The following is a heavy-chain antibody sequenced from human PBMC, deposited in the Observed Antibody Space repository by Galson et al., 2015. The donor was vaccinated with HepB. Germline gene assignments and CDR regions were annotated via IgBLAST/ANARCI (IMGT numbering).Heavy chain of an antibody. CDR3: AREGNDSSGYYY. Sequence: TLSLTCTVSGGSISSGDYYWSWIRQPPGKGLEWIGYIYYSGSTYYNPSLKSRVTISVDTSKNQFPLKLSSVTAADTAVYYCAREGNDSSGYYYWGQGTLVTVSS. J-gene: IGHJ4*02. V-gene: IGHV4-30-4*01. CDR1: GGSISSGDYY. D-gene: IGHD3-22*01. CDR2: IYYSGST.